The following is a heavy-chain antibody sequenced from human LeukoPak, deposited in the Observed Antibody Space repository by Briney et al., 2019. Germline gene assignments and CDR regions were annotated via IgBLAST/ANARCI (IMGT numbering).Heavy chain of an antibody. V-gene: IGHV4-59*12. Sequence: SETLSLTCTVSGGSISGYYWSWIRQPPGKGLEWIGYIYYSGSTNYNPSLKSRVTILVDTSKKQFSLKLSSVTAADTAVYYCARERFYYGSGSYLWFDPWGQGTLVTVSS. J-gene: IGHJ5*02. CDR3: ARERFYYGSGSYLWFDP. CDR1: GGSISGYY. D-gene: IGHD3-10*01. CDR2: IYYSGST.